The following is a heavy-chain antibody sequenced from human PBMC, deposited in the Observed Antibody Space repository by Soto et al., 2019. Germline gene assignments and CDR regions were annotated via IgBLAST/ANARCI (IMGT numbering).Heavy chain of an antibody. CDR1: GGSISSYY. V-gene: IGHV4-59*01. CDR3: ARTYSSSWYSRVWFDP. CDR2: IYYSGST. D-gene: IGHD6-13*01. J-gene: IGHJ5*02. Sequence: SETLSLTCTVSGGSISSYYWSWIRQPPGKGLEWIGYIYYSGSTNYNPSLKSRVTISVDTSKNQFSLKLSSVTAADTAVYYCARTYSSSWYSRVWFDPWGQGTLVTAPQ.